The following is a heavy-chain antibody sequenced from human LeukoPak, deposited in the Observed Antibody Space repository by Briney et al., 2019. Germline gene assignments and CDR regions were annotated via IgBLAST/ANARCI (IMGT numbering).Heavy chain of an antibody. CDR3: ARLAAAATVVGY. J-gene: IGHJ4*02. Sequence: SETLSLTCTVSGGSISSSSYYWGWIRQPPGKGLEWIGSIYYSGSTYYNPSLKSRVTISVDTPKNQFSLKLSSVTAADTAVYYCARLAAAATVVGYWGQGTLVTVSS. CDR2: IYYSGST. V-gene: IGHV4-39*01. CDR1: GGSISSSSYY. D-gene: IGHD6-13*01.